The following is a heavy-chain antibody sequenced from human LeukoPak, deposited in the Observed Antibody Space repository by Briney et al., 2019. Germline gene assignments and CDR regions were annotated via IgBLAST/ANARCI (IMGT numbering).Heavy chain of an antibody. Sequence: GGSLRLSCAASGFTVSSNYMSWVRQAPGKGLEWVSVIYSGDNTYYADSVKGRFTISRDISKNMLYLQMNSLRDEDTAVYYCARGGSGSYFGYWGQGTLVIVSS. J-gene: IGHJ4*02. CDR2: IYSGDNT. D-gene: IGHD1-26*01. V-gene: IGHV3-66*01. CDR1: GFTVSSNY. CDR3: ARGGSGSYFGY.